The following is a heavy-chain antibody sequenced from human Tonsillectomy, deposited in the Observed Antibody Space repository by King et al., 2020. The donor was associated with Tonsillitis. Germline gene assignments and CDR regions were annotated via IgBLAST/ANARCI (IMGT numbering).Heavy chain of an antibody. V-gene: IGHV2-5*02. CDR1: GFSLNTRGVG. Sequence: QVTLKESGPTLVKPTQTLTLTCSFSGFSLNTRGVGVGWIRQPPGKALEWLGVIYWDDDKRYNSSLKNRLAITKDTSRKQVVLTMTNLDPVDTATYYCAHYKTDRSHDGYWYFDVWGRGTLVIVSP. D-gene: IGHD1-14*01. CDR2: IYWDDDK. CDR3: AHYKTDRSHDGYWYFDV. J-gene: IGHJ2*01.